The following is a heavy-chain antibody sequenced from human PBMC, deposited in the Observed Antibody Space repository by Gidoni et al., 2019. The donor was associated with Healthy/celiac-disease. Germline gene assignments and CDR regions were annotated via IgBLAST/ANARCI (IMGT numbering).Heavy chain of an antibody. CDR1: GGSFSGYY. V-gene: IGHV4-34*01. J-gene: IGHJ5*02. D-gene: IGHD3-3*01. CDR3: ARGGMDYDFWSGKRNCFDP. Sequence: QVQLQQRGAGLLKPSETLSLTCAVYGGSFSGYYWSWIRQPPGKGLEWIGEINHSGSPNYNPSLKSRVTISVDTSKNHFSLKLSSVTAADTAVYYCARGGMDYDFWSGKRNCFDPWGQGTLVTVSS. CDR2: INHSGSP.